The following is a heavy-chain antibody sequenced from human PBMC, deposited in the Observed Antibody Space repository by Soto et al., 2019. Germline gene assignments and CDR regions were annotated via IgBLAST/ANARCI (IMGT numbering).Heavy chain of an antibody. CDR3: ATELGENPASPFDA. D-gene: IGHD3-10*01. J-gene: IGHJ4*02. CDR2: IIPLFGTA. Sequence: QVQLVQSGADVKKPGSSVKVSCQASGVTFSSETLGWVRQAPGQGLEWVGGIIPLFGTASYAQKFQGRVTSIAGESTSTVYMGLSSLRSDDTAVYFCATELGENPASPFDAWGQGTLVTVSS. V-gene: IGHV1-69*01. CDR1: GVTFSSET.